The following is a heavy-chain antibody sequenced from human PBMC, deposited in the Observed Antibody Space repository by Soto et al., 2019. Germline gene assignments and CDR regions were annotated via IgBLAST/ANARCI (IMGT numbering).Heavy chain of an antibody. J-gene: IGHJ6*02. V-gene: IGHV1-69*13. CDR1: GGTFSSYA. Sequence: SVKVSCKASGGTFSSYAISWVRQAPGQGLEWMGGIIPIFGTANYAQKFQGRVTITADESTSTAYMELSSLRSEDTAVYYCAREKGYSGPYYYGMDVWGQGTTVTVSS. CDR2: IIPIFGTA. D-gene: IGHD5-12*01. CDR3: AREKGYSGPYYYGMDV.